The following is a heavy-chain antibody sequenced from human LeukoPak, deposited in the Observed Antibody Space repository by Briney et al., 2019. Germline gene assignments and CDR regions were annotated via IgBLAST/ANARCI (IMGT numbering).Heavy chain of an antibody. CDR2: INHSGST. D-gene: IGHD6-13*01. CDR3: ARGRPYSSSWHYYYYYYMDV. V-gene: IGHV4-34*01. Sequence: SETLSLTCAVYGGSFSGYYWSWIRQPPGKGLEWIGEINHSGSTNYNPSLKSRVTISVDTSKNQFSLKLSSVTAADTAVYYCARGRPYSSSWHYYYYYYMDVWGKGTTVTISS. J-gene: IGHJ6*03. CDR1: GGSFSGYY.